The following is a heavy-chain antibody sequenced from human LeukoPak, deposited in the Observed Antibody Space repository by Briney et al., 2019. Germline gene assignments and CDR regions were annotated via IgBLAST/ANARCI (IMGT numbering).Heavy chain of an antibody. CDR1: GFTFSVYG. Sequence: PGGSLRLSSAASGFTFSVYGVHWVRQAPGKGLEWVAVISHDGRSKFYADSVKGRFTISRDNSKNTLYLQMNSLRAEDTAVYYCAKDFVINDPVSLFDYWGQGTLVTVSS. CDR2: ISHDGRSK. CDR3: AKDFVINDPVSLFDY. J-gene: IGHJ4*01. D-gene: IGHD3-16*01. V-gene: IGHV3-30*18.